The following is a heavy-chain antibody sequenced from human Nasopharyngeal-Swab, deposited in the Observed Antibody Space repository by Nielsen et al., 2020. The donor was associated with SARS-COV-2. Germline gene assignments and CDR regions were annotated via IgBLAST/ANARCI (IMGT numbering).Heavy chain of an antibody. V-gene: IGHV4-4*07. CDR1: GGSISSYY. D-gene: IGHD3-22*01. CDR3: ARVDNYYDSSGYRQYYFDY. CDR2: IYTSGST. Sequence: SETLSLTCTVSGGSISSYYWSWIRQPAGKGLEWIGRIYTSGSTNYNPSLKSRVTMSVDTSKNQFSLKLSSVTVADTAVYYCARVDNYYDSSGYRQYYFDYWGQGTLVTVSS. J-gene: IGHJ4*02.